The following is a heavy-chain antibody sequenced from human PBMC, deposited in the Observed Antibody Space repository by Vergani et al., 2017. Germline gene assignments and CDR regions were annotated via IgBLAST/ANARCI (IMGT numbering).Heavy chain of an antibody. CDR1: GGSISSGGYS. D-gene: IGHD3-3*01. J-gene: IGHJ3*02. V-gene: IGHV4-30-2*01. CDR2: IYHSGST. CDR3: ARGTTIFGSNAFDI. Sequence: QVQLQESGPGLVKPSQTLSLTCTVSGGSISSGGYSWSWIRQPPGKGLEWIGYIYHSGSTYYNPSLKSRVTISVDRSKNQFSLKLSSVTAADTAVYYCARGTTIFGSNAFDIWGQGTMVTVSS.